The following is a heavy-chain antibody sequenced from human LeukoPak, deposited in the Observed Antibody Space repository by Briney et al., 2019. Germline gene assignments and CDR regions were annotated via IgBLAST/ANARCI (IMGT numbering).Heavy chain of an antibody. V-gene: IGHV1-8*01. CDR2: MNPNSGNT. Sequence: ASVKVSCKASGYTFTSYDINWVRQAPGQGLEWMGWMNPNSGNTGYAQKFQGRVTMTRSTSISTAYMELSSLRSEDTAVYYCAREPTGVGVHHFDYGGRGTLVTVSS. CDR1: GYTFTSYD. J-gene: IGHJ4*02. D-gene: IGHD1-26*01. CDR3: AREPTGVGVHHFDY.